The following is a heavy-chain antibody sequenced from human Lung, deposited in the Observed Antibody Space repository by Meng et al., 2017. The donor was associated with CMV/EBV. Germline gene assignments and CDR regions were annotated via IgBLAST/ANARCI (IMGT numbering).Heavy chain of an antibody. Sequence: SXTXTLXCTVSGVXVTNSGSYWGCIRQAPGKGLEWIGSIDESGATYYNPSLNSRICTSVRVTIPVARSRNHFSLKLSAVTAADTAVYYCARSASTPDDLLGGLGHDFDHXGQGXLVTVSS. CDR2: IDESGAT. CDR3: ARSASTPDDLLGGLGHDFDH. V-gene: IGHV4-39*07. J-gene: IGHJ4*02. D-gene: IGHD3-3*01. CDR1: GVXVTNSGSY.